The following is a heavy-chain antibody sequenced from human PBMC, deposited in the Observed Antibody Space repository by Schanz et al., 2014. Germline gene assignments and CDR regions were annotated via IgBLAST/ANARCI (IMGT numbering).Heavy chain of an antibody. V-gene: IGHV3-23*04. Sequence: EVHLVESGGGLVQPGGSLRLSCASSGFSFTTYAMSWVRQAPGKGLEWVSVIGVDGTTTYYADSVKGRFTISRDNSKNTLYLQMNSLRPEDTAVYYCAKYRGYYRVSGSYRELAYWGQGTLVTVSS. D-gene: IGHD3-10*01. J-gene: IGHJ4*02. CDR3: AKYRGYYRVSGSYRELAY. CDR2: IGVDGTTT. CDR1: GFSFTTYA.